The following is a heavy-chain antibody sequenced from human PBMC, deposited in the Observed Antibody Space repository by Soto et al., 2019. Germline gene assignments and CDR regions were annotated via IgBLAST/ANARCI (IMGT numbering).Heavy chain of an antibody. V-gene: IGHV3-30-3*01. D-gene: IGHD3-22*01. CDR2: ISYDGSNK. Sequence: HPGGSLRLSCAASGFTFSAYAMHWVRQAPGKGLEWVAVISYDGSNKYYAESVKGRFTISRDNSKNTLYLQMNSLRVEDTAVFSCARSYDSSGFYHFDYWGLGXLVTVSS. CDR3: ARSYDSSGFYHFDY. J-gene: IGHJ4*02. CDR1: GFTFSAYA.